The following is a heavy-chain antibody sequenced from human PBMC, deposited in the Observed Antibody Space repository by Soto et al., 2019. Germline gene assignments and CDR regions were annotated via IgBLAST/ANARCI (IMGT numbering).Heavy chain of an antibody. CDR1: GGSFRNYY. CDR2: ISYSGST. D-gene: IGHD2-15*01. J-gene: IGHJ4*02. CDR3: ARADPDASVGY. V-gene: IGHV4-59*01. Sequence: PSETLSLTCGVYGGSFRNYYWIWVRQPPGKGLEWIGYISYSGSTYYNPSLKSRVTISADTSKNQFSLMMNSMIAADPAVYYCARADPDASVGYWGQGTLVTVSS.